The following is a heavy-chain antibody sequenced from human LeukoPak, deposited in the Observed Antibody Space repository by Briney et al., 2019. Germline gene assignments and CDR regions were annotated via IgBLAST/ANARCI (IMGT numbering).Heavy chain of an antibody. D-gene: IGHD1-26*01. CDR1: GFTFRNYV. CDR3: ARGGGSGSYPIFDY. CDR2: TSSDLNVK. Sequence: GGSLGLSCAASGFTFRNYVIHWVRQAPGKGLEWVAVTSSDLNVKLYADSVKGRFTISRDNSRNTLYLQVNSLRAEDTAVYYCARGGGSGSYPIFDYWGQGTLVTVSS. V-gene: IGHV3-30-3*01. J-gene: IGHJ4*02.